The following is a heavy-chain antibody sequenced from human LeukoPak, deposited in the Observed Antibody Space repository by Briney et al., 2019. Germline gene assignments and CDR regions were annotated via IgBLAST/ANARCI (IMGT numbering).Heavy chain of an antibody. CDR2: IIPIFGTA. D-gene: IGHD3-3*01. V-gene: IGHV1-69*13. CDR1: GGTFSSYA. CDR3: AAGITIFWREFAY. J-gene: IGHJ4*02. Sequence: SVKVSCKASGGTFSSYAISWVRQAPGQGLEWMGGIIPIFGTANYAQKFQGRVTITADESTSTAYMELSSLRSEDTAVYYCAAGITIFWREFAYWGQGTLVTVSS.